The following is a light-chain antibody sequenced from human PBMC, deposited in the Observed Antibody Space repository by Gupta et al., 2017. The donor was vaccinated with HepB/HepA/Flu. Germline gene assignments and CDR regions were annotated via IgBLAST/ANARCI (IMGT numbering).Light chain of an antibody. CDR2: KVS. Sequence: DVVMPQSPLSLSVTLEQPTSISCRSSQSLVYGDGNTYLNWFQQRPGQSPRRLIYKVSDRESGVPDRFSGTASGTDFTLKITRVEAEDVGVYYCMQVSHWPYTFGQGTKLEIK. CDR3: MQVSHWPYT. CDR1: QSLVYGDGNTY. J-gene: IGKJ2*01. V-gene: IGKV2-30*01.